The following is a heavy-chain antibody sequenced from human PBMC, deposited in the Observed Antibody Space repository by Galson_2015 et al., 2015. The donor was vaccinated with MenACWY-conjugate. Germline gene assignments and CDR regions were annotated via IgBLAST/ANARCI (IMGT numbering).Heavy chain of an antibody. CDR1: GFTFSSYS. D-gene: IGHD4-17*01. CDR3: ASQGQTTRAPHDY. Sequence: SLRLSCAASGFTFSSYSMNWVRQAPGKGLEWVSSISSSSSYIYYADSVKGRFTISRDNAKNSLYLQMNSLRAEDTAVYYCASQGQTTRAPHDYWGQGTLVTVSS. V-gene: IGHV3-21*01. J-gene: IGHJ4*02. CDR2: ISSSSSYI.